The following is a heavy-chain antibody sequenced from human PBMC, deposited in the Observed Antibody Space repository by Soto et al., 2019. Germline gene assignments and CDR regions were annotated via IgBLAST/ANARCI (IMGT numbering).Heavy chain of an antibody. D-gene: IGHD6-13*01. V-gene: IGHV1-24*01. CDR3: ATDIAAADGPYYFDY. J-gene: IGHJ4*02. CDR1: GYTLTELS. CDR2: FDPEDGET. Sequence: ASVKVSCKVSGYTLTELSMHWVRQAPGTGLEWMGGFDPEDGETIYAQKFQGRVTMTEDTSTDTAYMELSSLRSEDTAVYYCATDIAAADGPYYFDYWGQGTLVTVSS.